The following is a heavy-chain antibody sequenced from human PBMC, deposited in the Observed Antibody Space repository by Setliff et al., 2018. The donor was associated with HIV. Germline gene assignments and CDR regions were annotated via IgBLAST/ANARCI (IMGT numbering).Heavy chain of an antibody. CDR2: LSSDGRYI. Sequence: GGSLRLSCAASGFTFRTYNTNWVRQAPGKGLEWVASLSSDGRYIYYADSLRGRSTISRDDAKNSLYLQIYSLRAEDTAIYYCARDRASSGYYSHFDHWGQGNMVTVAS. D-gene: IGHD3-22*01. CDR1: GFTFRTYN. V-gene: IGHV3-21*01. J-gene: IGHJ4*02. CDR3: ARDRASSGYYSHFDH.